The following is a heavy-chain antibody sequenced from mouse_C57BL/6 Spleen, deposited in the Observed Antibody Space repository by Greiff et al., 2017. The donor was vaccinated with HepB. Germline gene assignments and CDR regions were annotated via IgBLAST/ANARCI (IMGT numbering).Heavy chain of an antibody. CDR1: GYTFTSYW. Sequence: VQLQQPGAELVKPGASVKMSCKASGYTFTSYWITWVKQRPGQGLEWIGDIYPGSGSTNYNEKFKSKATLTVDTSSSTAYMQLSSLTSEDSAVYYCAREGVYYYGSSYVAFAYWGQGTLVTVSA. D-gene: IGHD1-1*01. J-gene: IGHJ3*01. V-gene: IGHV1-55*01. CDR3: AREGVYYYGSSYVAFAY. CDR2: IYPGSGST.